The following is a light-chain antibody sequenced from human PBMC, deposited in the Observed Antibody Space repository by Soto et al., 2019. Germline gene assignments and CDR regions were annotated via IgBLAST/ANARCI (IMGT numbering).Light chain of an antibody. Sequence: DIQMTQSPSSLSASVGDRVTITCRASQSIISYLNWYQQKPGKAPNLLIYAASSLQSGVTSRFSGSGSGTDFTLTISSLQPEDFATYYCQQSYSTPCTFGQGTKLEIK. J-gene: IGKJ2*02. V-gene: IGKV1-39*01. CDR3: QQSYSTPCT. CDR2: AAS. CDR1: QSIISY.